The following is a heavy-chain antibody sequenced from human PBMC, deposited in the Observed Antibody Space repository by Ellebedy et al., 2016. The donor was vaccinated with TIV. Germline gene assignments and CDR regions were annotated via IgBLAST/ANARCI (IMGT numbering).Heavy chain of an antibody. Sequence: GESLKISCAVSGFPFSDYGIHWVRQAPGKGLEWVANIKQDGSEKYYVDSVKGRFTISRDNAKNSLYLQMNRLRAEDTAVYYCARGPQYSSGWYEYYFDYWGQGTLVTVSS. CDR1: GFPFSDYG. CDR3: ARGPQYSSGWYEYYFDY. CDR2: IKQDGSEK. D-gene: IGHD6-19*01. J-gene: IGHJ4*02. V-gene: IGHV3-7*01.